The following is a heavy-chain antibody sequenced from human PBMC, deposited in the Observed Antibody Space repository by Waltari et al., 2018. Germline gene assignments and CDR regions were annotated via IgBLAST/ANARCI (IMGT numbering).Heavy chain of an antibody. CDR2: IYYSGST. Sequence: QVQLQESGPGLVKPSETLSLTCTVSGGSISSYYWSWIRQPPGKGLEWIGYIYYSGSTNYIPSLKSRVTISVDTSKNQFSLKLSSVTAADTAVYYCARATYYDFWSGYYPVVYFDYWGQGTLVTVSS. V-gene: IGHV4-59*01. CDR3: ARATYYDFWSGYYPVVYFDY. CDR1: GGSISSYY. J-gene: IGHJ4*02. D-gene: IGHD3-3*01.